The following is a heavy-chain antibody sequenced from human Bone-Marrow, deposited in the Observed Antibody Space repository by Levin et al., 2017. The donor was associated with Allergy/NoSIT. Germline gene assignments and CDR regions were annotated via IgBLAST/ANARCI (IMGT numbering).Heavy chain of an antibody. CDR2: IFHVYGPT. J-gene: IGHJ5*02. D-gene: IGHD5-18*01. CDR1: GGTFSGDA. CDR3: ARQAPLGYNYGWGWFDP. Sequence: AASVKVSCTASGGTFSGDAISWVRQAPGQGLEWIGGIFHVYGPTKYAQKFEGRVTITADPSATTAYMELNRLTLEDTAVYYCARQAPLGYNYGWGWFDPWGQGTLVTVSS. V-gene: IGHV1-69*13.